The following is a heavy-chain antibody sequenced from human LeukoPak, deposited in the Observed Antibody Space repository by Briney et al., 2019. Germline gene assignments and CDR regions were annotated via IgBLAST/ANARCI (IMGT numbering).Heavy chain of an antibody. Sequence: GASVKVSCKASGYTFTGYYMHWVRQAPGQGLEWMGWINPNSGGTNYAQKFQGRVTMTRDTSISTAYMELTRLTSDDTAIYYCARLDGGAVAGTFDYWGQGTLVTVSS. CDR1: GYTFTGYY. CDR2: INPNSGGT. J-gene: IGHJ4*02. CDR3: ARLDGGAVAGTFDY. D-gene: IGHD6-19*01. V-gene: IGHV1-2*02.